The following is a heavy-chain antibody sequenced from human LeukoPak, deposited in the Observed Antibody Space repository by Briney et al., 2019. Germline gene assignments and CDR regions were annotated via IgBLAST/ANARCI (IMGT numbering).Heavy chain of an antibody. CDR2: INHSGST. CDR3: ARGRGIRGSAFDI. Sequence: SEPLSLTCAVYGGSFSGYYWSWIRQPPGKGLEWIGEINHSGSTNYNPSLKSRVTISVDTSKNQFSLKLSSVTAADTAVYYCARGRGIRGSAFDIWGQGTMVTVSS. V-gene: IGHV4-34*01. CDR1: GGSFSGYY. J-gene: IGHJ3*02. D-gene: IGHD3-10*01.